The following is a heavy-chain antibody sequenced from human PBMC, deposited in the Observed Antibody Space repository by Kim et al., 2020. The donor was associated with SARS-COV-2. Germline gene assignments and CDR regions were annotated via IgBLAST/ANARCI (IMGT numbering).Heavy chain of an antibody. V-gene: IGHV3-66*04. Sequence: GGATCSADSGNGRFTISRDSSKNTLNLQMSGLGVEDTAVYYGARHEWFDPWGQGTLVTVSS. CDR3: ARHEWFDP. J-gene: IGHJ5*02. CDR2: GGAT.